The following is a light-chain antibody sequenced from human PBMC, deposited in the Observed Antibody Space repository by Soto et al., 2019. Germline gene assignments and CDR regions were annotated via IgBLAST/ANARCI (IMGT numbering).Light chain of an antibody. CDR3: HQYNSWPPGT. Sequence: EILMTQSPATLSLSPGERATLSCRASQSINSNLAWYQQRPGQAPRLLIYGASSRATGVPARFSGSGSGTDFTLTISSLQSEDFALYYCHQYNSWPPGTFGQGTKVEIK. J-gene: IGKJ2*01. CDR1: QSINSN. V-gene: IGKV3-15*01. CDR2: GAS.